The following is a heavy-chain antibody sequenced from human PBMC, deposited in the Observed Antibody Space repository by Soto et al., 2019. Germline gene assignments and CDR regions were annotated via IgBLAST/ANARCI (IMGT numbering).Heavy chain of an antibody. D-gene: IGHD6-6*01. CDR2: IDGAGRST. CDR3: ARVGSSSWY. J-gene: IGHJ4*02. Sequence: EVQLVESGGGLVQPGGSLRLSCAASGFTFSGYWMHWVRQPPGKGLVWVSRIDGAGRSTNYAESVKGRFTISRDNAKNELYMQMNSPRAADTAGYFSARVGSSSWYWGQGTLVTVSS. V-gene: IGHV3-74*01. CDR1: GFTFSGYW.